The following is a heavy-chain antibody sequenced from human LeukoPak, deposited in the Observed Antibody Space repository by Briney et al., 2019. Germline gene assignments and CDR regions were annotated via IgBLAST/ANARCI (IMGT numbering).Heavy chain of an antibody. J-gene: IGHJ4*02. Sequence: ASVKVSCEASGYTFTRYYMHWVRQAPGQGLEWMAIINPSGGSTSYAQKFQGRVTMARNTSISTAYMELSSLRSEDTAVYYCASPAGTGTTSDFDYWGQGTLVTVSS. CDR1: GYTFTRYY. CDR3: ASPAGTGTTSDFDY. CDR2: INPSGGST. D-gene: IGHD1-1*01. V-gene: IGHV1-46*01.